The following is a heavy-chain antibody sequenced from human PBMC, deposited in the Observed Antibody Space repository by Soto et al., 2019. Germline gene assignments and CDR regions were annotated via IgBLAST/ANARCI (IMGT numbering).Heavy chain of an antibody. CDR1: GGSIRSDTYC. CDR2: VHYSGTN. CDR3: ARHFRDTSGYFRTFDS. J-gene: IGHJ4*02. Sequence: QMQLQESGPGLVKPSETLSLTCTVSGGSIRSDTYCWGWIRQPPGKGLEWVGTVHYSGTNYYSPSLKSRVTMSADTSKNQFSLKLTYVTATDTAVYYCARHFRDTSGYFRTFDSWGQGTLVTVSP. D-gene: IGHD3-9*01. V-gene: IGHV4-39*01.